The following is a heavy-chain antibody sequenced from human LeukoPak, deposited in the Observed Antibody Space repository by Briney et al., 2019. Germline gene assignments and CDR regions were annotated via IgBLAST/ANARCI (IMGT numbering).Heavy chain of an antibody. V-gene: IGHV3-13*01. D-gene: IGHD1-1*01. CDR2: IGTAGDT. CDR3: ARDIVYLQLQN. Sequence: GGSLRLSCAASGFTFSSYDMHWVRQATGKGLEWVSAIGTAGDTYYPGSVKGRFTISRENAKNSLYLQMNSLRAGDTAVYYCARDIVYLQLQNWGQGTLVTVSS. CDR1: GFTFSSYD. J-gene: IGHJ4*02.